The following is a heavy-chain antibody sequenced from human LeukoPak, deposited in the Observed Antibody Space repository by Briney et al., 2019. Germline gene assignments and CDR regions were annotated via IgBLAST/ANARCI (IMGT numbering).Heavy chain of an antibody. CDR1: GYSISTGRY. V-gene: IGHV4-38-2*01. D-gene: IGHD2-2*01. CDR3: ARSLSTAGIDY. CDR2: IYQSGST. J-gene: IGHJ4*02. Sequence: SETLSLTCAVSGYSISTGRYWGWIRQPPGKGLEWIGSIYQSGSTYYNPSLKSRVTISVDTSKNQFSLNLRSVTAADTAVYYCARSLSTAGIDYWGQGTLVPVSS.